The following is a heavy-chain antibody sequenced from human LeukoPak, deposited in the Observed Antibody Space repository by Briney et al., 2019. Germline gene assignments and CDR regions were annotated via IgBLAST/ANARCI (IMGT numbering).Heavy chain of an antibody. J-gene: IGHJ4*02. V-gene: IGHV3-15*01. CDR1: GFTFSNAW. CDR2: SKSKTDGGTT. CDR3: KCWGSTSLYYFDY. Sequence: GGTLTLSCAASGFTFSNAWMSWVRQAPGKGLEWVGRSKSKTDGGTTDYAAPVKGRFTISRDDSKNTLYLQMNSLKTGDTAVYYCKCWGSTSLYYFDYWGQGTLVTVSS. D-gene: IGHD2-2*01.